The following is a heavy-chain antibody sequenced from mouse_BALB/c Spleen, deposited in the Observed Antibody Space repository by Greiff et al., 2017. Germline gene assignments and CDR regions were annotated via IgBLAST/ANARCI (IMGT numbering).Heavy chain of an antibody. J-gene: IGHJ2*01. CDR2: IWAGGST. Sequence: VMLVESGPGLVAPSQSLSITCTVSGFSLTSYGVHWVRQPPGKGLEWLGVIWAGGSTNYNSALMSRLSISKDNSKSQVFLKMNSLQTDDTAMYCCARGSYFDYWGQGTTLTVSS. V-gene: IGHV2-9*02. CDR3: ARGSYFDY. CDR1: GFSLTSYG.